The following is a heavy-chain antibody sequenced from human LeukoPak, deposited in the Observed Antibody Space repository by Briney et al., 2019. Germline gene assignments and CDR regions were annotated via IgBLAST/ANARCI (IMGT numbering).Heavy chain of an antibody. V-gene: IGHV3-15*01. CDR1: GFTFSNAW. Sequence: KSGGSLRLSCAASGFTFSNAWMSWVRQAPGKGLEWVGRIKSKTDGGTTDYAAPVKGRFTISRDDSKNTLYLQMNSLKTEDTAVYYCTTGYGSGRRALYYYYGMDVWGQGTTVTVSS. CDR2: IKSKTDGGTT. J-gene: IGHJ6*02. D-gene: IGHD3-10*01. CDR3: TTGYGSGRRALYYYYGMDV.